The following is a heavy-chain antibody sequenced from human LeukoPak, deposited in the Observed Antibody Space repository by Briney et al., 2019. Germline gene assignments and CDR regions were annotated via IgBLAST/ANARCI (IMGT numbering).Heavy chain of an antibody. CDR1: GGSISSYY. J-gene: IGHJ6*02. Sequence: PSETLSLTCTVSGGSISSYYWSWIRQPAGKGLEWIGRIYTSGSTNYDPSLKSRVTMSVDTSENQFSLKLSSVTAADTAVYYCARAGAAAGPDYYYYGMDVWGQGTTVTVSS. D-gene: IGHD6-13*01. CDR3: ARAGAAAGPDYYYYGMDV. CDR2: IYTSGST. V-gene: IGHV4-4*07.